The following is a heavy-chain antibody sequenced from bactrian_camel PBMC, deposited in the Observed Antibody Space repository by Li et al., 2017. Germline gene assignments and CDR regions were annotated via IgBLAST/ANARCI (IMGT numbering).Heavy chain of an antibody. Sequence: QLVESGGGLVQLGGSLRLSCAVSGFTFANKWMHWVRQAPGKGLEWVSAINSDGGSPAYADSVKGRFSISRDNAKNTVYLQLNSLKSEDTALYYCAGAPPNGLIYHWAYEYHYWGQGTQVTVS. CDR2: INSDGGSP. J-gene: IGHJ4*01. CDR3: AGAPPNGLIYHWAYEYHY. D-gene: IGHD3*01. CDR1: GFTFANKW. V-gene: IGHV3S25*01.